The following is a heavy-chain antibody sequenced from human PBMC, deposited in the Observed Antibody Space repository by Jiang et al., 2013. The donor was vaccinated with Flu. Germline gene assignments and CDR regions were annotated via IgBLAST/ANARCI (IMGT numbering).Heavy chain of an antibody. D-gene: IGHD3-22*01. CDR1: WLHQQWWLL. CDR2: IYYSGST. V-gene: IGHV4-30-4*08. J-gene: IGHJ4*02. CDR3: ARERKYYDRKFDY. Sequence: PSPDPVPHLHCLWWLHQQWWLLLELDPPAPRKGLEWIGYIYYSGSTYYNPSLKSRVTISVDTSKNQFSLKLSSVTAADTAVYYCARERKYYDRKFDYWGQGTLVTVSS.